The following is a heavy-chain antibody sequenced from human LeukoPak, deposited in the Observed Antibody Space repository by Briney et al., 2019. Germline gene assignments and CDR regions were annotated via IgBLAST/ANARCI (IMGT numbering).Heavy chain of an antibody. D-gene: IGHD6-19*01. Sequence: GGSLRLSCAASGFTFSSYAMSWVRQARGKGLEWVSSISGSGGSTYSADSVKGRFTIPRDNSKNPLYLQMNSLRAEDTAVYCCAKDLYSSGWYYFDYWGQGILVTVSS. J-gene: IGHJ4*02. V-gene: IGHV3-23*01. CDR2: ISGSGGST. CDR3: AKDLYSSGWYYFDY. CDR1: GFTFSSYA.